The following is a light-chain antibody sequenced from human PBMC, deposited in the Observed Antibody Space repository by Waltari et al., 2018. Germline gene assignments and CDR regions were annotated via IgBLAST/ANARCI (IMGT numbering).Light chain of an antibody. CDR1: QSIGSS. CDR2: HAS. V-gene: IGKV3-15*01. CDR3: QQYNNWPPGT. Sequence: TVVTQSPVTLSVSPGERATLSCRTTQSIGSSLAWYQQKPGQAPRLLIYHASTRATGIPAMFSGSGSETEFTLTISSLQSEDFAVYYCQQYNNWPPGTFGQGTKVEV. J-gene: IGKJ1*01.